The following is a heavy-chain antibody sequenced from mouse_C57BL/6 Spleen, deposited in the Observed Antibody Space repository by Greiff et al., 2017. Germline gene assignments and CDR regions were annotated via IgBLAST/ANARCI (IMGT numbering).Heavy chain of an antibody. D-gene: IGHD4-1*01. V-gene: IGHV1-7*01. J-gene: IGHJ3*01. CDR2: INPSSGYT. CDR1: GYTFTSYW. Sequence: QVQLQQSGAELAKPGASVKLSCKASGYTFTSYWMHWVKQRPGQGLAWIGYINPSSGYTKYNQKFKDKATLTVDKSSSTAYMQLSSLTYEDSAVYYCARYGNWDGFAYWGQGTLVTVSA. CDR3: ARYGNWDGFAY.